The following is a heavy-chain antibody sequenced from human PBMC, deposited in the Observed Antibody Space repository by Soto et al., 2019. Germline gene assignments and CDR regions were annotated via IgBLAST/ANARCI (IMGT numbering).Heavy chain of an antibody. Sequence: QVQLVQSGAEVKKPGSSVKVSCKASGGTFSSYAISWVRQAPGQGLEWMGGIIPIFGTANYAQKFQGRVTITADEATSTAYMELSSLRSEDTAVYYCERGWEEDSSGWYRTLYYYMDVWGKGTTVTVSS. CDR3: ERGWEEDSSGWYRTLYYYMDV. CDR1: GGTFSSYA. V-gene: IGHV1-69*01. J-gene: IGHJ6*03. D-gene: IGHD6-19*01. CDR2: IIPIFGTA.